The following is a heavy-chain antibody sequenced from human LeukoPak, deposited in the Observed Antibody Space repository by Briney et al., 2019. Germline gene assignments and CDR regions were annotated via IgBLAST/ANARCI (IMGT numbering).Heavy chain of an antibody. CDR3: ARASWYGYYFDY. CDR1: GFTFSSYA. D-gene: IGHD6-13*01. CDR2: ISGSGGST. V-gene: IGHV3-23*01. Sequence: PGGSLRLSCAASGFTFSSYAMSWVRQAPGKGLEWVSAISGSGGSTYYADSVKGRFTISRDNSKNTLYLQMNSLRAEDTAVYYCARASWYGYYFDYWGQGTLVTVSS. J-gene: IGHJ4*02.